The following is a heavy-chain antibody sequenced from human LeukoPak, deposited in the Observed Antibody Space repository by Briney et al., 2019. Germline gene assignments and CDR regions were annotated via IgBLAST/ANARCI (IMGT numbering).Heavy chain of an antibody. CDR2: ISWNSGSI. J-gene: IGHJ6*02. CDR3: AKASMATIPHGMDV. D-gene: IGHD5-24*01. V-gene: IGHV3-9*01. Sequence: AGGSLRLSCAASGFTFDDYAMHWVRQAPGKGLEWVSGISWNSGSIGYADSVKGRFTISRDNAKNSLYLQMNSLRAEDTALYYCAKASMATIPHGMDVWGQGTTVTVSS. CDR1: GFTFDDYA.